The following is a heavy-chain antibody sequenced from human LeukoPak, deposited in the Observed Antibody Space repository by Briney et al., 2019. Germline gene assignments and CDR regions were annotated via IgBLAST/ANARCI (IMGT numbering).Heavy chain of an antibody. D-gene: IGHD6-13*01. J-gene: IGHJ4*02. CDR1: GGTFSSYA. V-gene: IGHV1-69*06. CDR3: ALPLRPSIAAAEVPDY. Sequence: GSSVKVSCKASGGTFSSYAISWVRQAPGQGLEWMGGIIPIFGTANYAQKFQGRVTITADKSTSTAYMELSSLRSEDTAVYYCALPLRPSIAAAEVPDYWGQGTLVTVSS. CDR2: IIPIFGTA.